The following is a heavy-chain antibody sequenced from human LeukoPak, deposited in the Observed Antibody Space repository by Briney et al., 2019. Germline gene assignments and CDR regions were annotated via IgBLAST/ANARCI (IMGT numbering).Heavy chain of an antibody. V-gene: IGHV3-64*01. D-gene: IGHD2-2*02. CDR1: GFTFSSYA. Sequence: GGSLRLSCAASGFTFSSYAMHWVRQAPGKGLEYVSAISSSGGSTYYANSVKGRFTISRDNSKNTLYLQMGSLRAEDMAVYYCARPLPYCSSTSCYMSGAFDIWSQGTMVTVSS. J-gene: IGHJ3*02. CDR2: ISSSGGST. CDR3: ARPLPYCSSTSCYMSGAFDI.